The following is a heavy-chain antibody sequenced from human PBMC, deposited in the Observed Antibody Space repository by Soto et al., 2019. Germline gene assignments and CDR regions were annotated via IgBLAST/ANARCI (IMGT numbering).Heavy chain of an antibody. CDR1: GFTFDDYA. V-gene: IGHV3-9*01. Sequence: EVQLVEYGGGLVQPGRSRRLSCAASGFTFDDYAMHWVRQAPGKGLEWVSGISWNSGSIGYADSVKGRFTISRDNAKNSLYLQMNSLRAKDTAFYYCAKETAGYSSAQTRFEYWGMGTLFTVSS. D-gene: IGHD6-25*01. J-gene: IGHJ4*02. CDR3: AKETAGYSSAQTRFEY. CDR2: ISWNSGSI.